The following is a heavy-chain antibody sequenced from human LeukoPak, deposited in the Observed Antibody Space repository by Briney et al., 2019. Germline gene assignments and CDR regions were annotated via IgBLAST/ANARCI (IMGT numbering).Heavy chain of an antibody. J-gene: IGHJ6*02. V-gene: IGHV3-15*01. CDR1: GFTFTNAW. D-gene: IGHD2-2*01. Sequence: PGGSLRLSRAASGFTFTNAWMSWVRQAPGKGPEWVGRIKSKTDGETTEYATRVKGRFTISRDDSKNTLYLQMNSLKTEDTAVYFCTTGHENTHCSSLSCHLDYYHYYGMDVWGQGTTVTVSS. CDR2: IKSKTDGETT. CDR3: TTGHENTHCSSLSCHLDYYHYYGMDV.